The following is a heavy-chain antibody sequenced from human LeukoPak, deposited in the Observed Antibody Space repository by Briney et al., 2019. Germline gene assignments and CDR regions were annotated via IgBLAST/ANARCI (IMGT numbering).Heavy chain of an antibody. D-gene: IGHD2-2*01. CDR2: INPNSGGT. V-gene: IGHV1-2*02. Sequence: ASVKVSCKASGYTFTGYYMHWVRQAPGQGLEWMGWINPNSGGTNYAQKFQGRVTMTRDTSISTAYMELSRLRSDDTAVYYCARGIVVVPDNDAFDIWGQGTMVTVSS. CDR1: GYTFTGYY. CDR3: ARGIVVVPDNDAFDI. J-gene: IGHJ3*02.